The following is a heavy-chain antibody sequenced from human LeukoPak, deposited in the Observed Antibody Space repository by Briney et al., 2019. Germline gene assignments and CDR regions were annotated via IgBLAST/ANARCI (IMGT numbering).Heavy chain of an antibody. V-gene: IGHV1-46*01. CDR3: ARSVSRSTIFGVVPYFDY. CDR1: GYTFTSYY. D-gene: IGHD3-3*01. J-gene: IGHJ4*02. CDR2: INPSGGST. Sequence: ASVKVSCKASGYTFTSYYMHWVRQAPGQGLEWMGIINPSGGSTSYAQRFQGRVTMTRDTSTSTVYMELSSLRSEDTAVYYCARSVSRSTIFGVVPYFDYWGQGTLVTVSS.